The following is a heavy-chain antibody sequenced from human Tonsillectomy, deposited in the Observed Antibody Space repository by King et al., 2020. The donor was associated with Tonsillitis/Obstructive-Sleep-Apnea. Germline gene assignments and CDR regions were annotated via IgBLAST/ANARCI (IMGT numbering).Heavy chain of an antibody. J-gene: IGHJ4*02. CDR1: GFTFSNYG. Sequence: VQLVESGGGVVQPERSLRLSCAASGFTFSNYGMHWVRQAPGKGLEWVAVISYDGSNKYYTESVKGRFTISRDNSKNTLYLQMNSLRAEDTAVYFSTLDTWGYWGQGTLVTVSS. CDR3: TLDTWGY. D-gene: IGHD7-27*01. CDR2: ISYDGSNK. V-gene: IGHV3-30*03.